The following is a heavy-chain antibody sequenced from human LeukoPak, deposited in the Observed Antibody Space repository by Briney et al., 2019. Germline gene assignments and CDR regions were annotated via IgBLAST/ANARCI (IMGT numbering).Heavy chain of an antibody. CDR1: GYTFTSYD. J-gene: IGHJ4*02. V-gene: IGHV1-8*03. CDR2: MNPNSGNT. Sequence: ASVKVTCKASGYTFTSYDINWVRQATGQGLEWMGWMNPNSGNTGYAQKFQGKVTITRNTSISTAYMELSSLRSEDTAVYYCATHTRDYHDSSLGYWGQGTLVTVSS. D-gene: IGHD3-22*01. CDR3: ATHTRDYHDSSLGY.